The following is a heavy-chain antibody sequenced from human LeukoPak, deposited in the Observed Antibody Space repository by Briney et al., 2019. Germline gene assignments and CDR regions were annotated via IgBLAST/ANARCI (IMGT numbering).Heavy chain of an antibody. CDR1: GFTFRNFA. V-gene: IGHV3-33*01. CDR2: IWYDGSNK. D-gene: IGHD3-16*01. CDR3: ARGNGTYATNLDY. J-gene: IGHJ4*02. Sequence: GGSLRLSCAASGFTFRNFAMHWVRQAPGKGREWVADIWYDGSNKYYADSVKGRFTISRDNSRNTLYLQMSSLGAEDTAVYFCARGNGTYATNLDYWGQGTLVTVSS.